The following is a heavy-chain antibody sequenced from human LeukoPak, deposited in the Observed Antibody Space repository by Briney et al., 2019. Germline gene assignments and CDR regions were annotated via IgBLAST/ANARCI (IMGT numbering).Heavy chain of an antibody. V-gene: IGHV4-59*01. D-gene: IGHD1-26*01. CDR1: GGSISSYY. J-gene: IGHJ4*02. Sequence: SETLSLTCTVSGGSISSYYWSWIRQPPGKGLEWIGYVHYSGSTNYNPSLKSRVTISVDTSKNQFSLKLTSVTAADTAVYYCARGQPGNARYGGQPTPDYWGQGTLVTVSS. CDR2: VHYSGST. CDR3: ARGQPGNARYGGQPTPDY.